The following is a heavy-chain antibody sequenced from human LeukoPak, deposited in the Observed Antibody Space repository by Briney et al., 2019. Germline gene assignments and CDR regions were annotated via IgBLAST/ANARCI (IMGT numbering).Heavy chain of an antibody. Sequence: SETPSLTCTVSGGSFSSTTYYWGWIRQPPGKGREWIGSVYYSGSTYYNQSLKSRVTIPVDTSKNQFSLKLTSVTAADTAVYYCARQYYDSSGYYPWYFDYWGQGTLVTVSS. CDR3: ARQYYDSSGYYPWYFDY. CDR2: VYYSGST. CDR1: GGSFSSTTYY. J-gene: IGHJ4*02. D-gene: IGHD3-22*01. V-gene: IGHV4-39*01.